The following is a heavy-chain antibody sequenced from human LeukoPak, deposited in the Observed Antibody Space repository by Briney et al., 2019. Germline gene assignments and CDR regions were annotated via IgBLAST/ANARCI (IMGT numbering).Heavy chain of an antibody. J-gene: IGHJ6*03. Sequence: ASVKVSCKVSGYTLTELSMHWLRQAPGQGLEWMGGIIPIFGTANYAQKFQGRVRITADKDTSTAYMELSRLRSEDTDVYYCARAASDSSGWYGKAYYYYMDVWGKGTTVTVSS. CDR2: IIPIFGTA. CDR3: ARAASDSSGWYGKAYYYYMDV. V-gene: IGHV1-69*06. D-gene: IGHD6-19*01. CDR1: GYTLTELS.